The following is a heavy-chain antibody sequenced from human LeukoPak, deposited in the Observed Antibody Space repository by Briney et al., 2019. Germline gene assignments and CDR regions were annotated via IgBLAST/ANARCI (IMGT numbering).Heavy chain of an antibody. CDR3: ARGLPNYYGMDA. CDR2: IKSDGSST. V-gene: IGHV3-74*01. Sequence: GGSLRLSYVASGFTFSSYWMHWVRQAPGKGLVWVSRIKSDGSSTNYADSVKGRFTISRDNAKNTLYLQMNSLRTEDTAVYYCARGLPNYYGMDAWGQGTTVTVSS. J-gene: IGHJ6*02. CDR1: GFTFSSYW.